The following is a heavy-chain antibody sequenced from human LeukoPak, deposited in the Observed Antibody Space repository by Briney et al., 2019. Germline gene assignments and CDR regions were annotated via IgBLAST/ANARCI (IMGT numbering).Heavy chain of an antibody. V-gene: IGHV4-59*08. CDR1: GGSISSYY. CDR3: ARHYSGSYYFDY. J-gene: IGHJ4*02. Sequence: PSETLSLTCTVSGGSISSYYWSWIRQPPGKGLEWIGYIYYSGSTNYNPSLKSRVTISVDTSKNQFSLKLSSVTAADTAVYYCARHYSGSYYFDYWGLGTLVTVSS. D-gene: IGHD1-26*01. CDR2: IYYSGST.